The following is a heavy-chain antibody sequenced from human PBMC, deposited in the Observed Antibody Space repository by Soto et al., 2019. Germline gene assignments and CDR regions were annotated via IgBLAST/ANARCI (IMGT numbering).Heavy chain of an antibody. CDR2: IWYDGSNK. J-gene: IGHJ4*02. CDR3: ARDPNLYNGQGYFDY. Sequence: QVQLVESGGGVVQPGRSLRLSCAASGFTFSSYGMHWVRQAPGKVLEWVAVIWYDGSNKYYADSVKGRFTISRDNSKNTLYLQMNSLRAEDTAVYYCARDPNLYNGQGYFDYWGQGTLVTVSS. CDR1: GFTFSSYG. D-gene: IGHD5-12*01. V-gene: IGHV3-33*01.